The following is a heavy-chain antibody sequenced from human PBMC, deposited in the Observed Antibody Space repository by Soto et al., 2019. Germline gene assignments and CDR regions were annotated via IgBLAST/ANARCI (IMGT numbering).Heavy chain of an antibody. CDR2: IRNKVDGGAT. CDR3: SRDRPLDY. CDR1: GFTFGDYA. Sequence: GGSLRLSCTAAGFTFGDYAVSWFRQAPGKGLEWVGFIRNKVDGGATAYAASVKGRFTISRDDSKSIAYLQMNSLKIEDTAVYYCSRDRPLDYWGQGTLVTVSS. V-gene: IGHV3-49*03. J-gene: IGHJ4*02.